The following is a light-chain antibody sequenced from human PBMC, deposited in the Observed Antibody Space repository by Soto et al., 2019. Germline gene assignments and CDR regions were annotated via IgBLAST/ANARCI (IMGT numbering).Light chain of an antibody. CDR2: GAS. Sequence: EILLTQSPGTLSLSPGERATLSCRASQSVSSSYLSWYQLKPGQAPRLLIYGASSRATGIPDRFSGSGSGTAFTLTISRLEPEDVAVYYCQQYCYSFREFGQGTKVEL. CDR1: QSVSSSY. J-gene: IGKJ1*01. CDR3: QQYCYSFRE. V-gene: IGKV3-20*01.